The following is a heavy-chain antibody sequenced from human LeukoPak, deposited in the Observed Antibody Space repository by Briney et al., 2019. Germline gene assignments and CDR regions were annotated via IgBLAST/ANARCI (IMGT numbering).Heavy chain of an antibody. V-gene: IGHV3-15*01. CDR2: IKSKTDGGTT. CDR1: GFTFSNAW. CDR3: TLSRGPPVIYFDY. Sequence: PGGSLRLSCAASGFTFSNAWMSWVRQAPGKGLEWVGRIKSKTDGGTTDYAAPVKGRFTISRDDSKNTLYLQMNSLKTEDTAVYYCTLSRGPPVIYFDYWGQGTLVTVSS. D-gene: IGHD3-10*01. J-gene: IGHJ4*02.